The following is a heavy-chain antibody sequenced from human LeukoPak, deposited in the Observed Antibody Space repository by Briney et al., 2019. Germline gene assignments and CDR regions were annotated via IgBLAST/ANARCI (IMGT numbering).Heavy chain of an antibody. J-gene: IGHJ4*02. V-gene: IGHV3-30*18. CDR2: ISYDGSNT. CDR1: GFNFSTYD. CDR3: AKDLLYYESGGYSLDH. D-gene: IGHD3-22*01. Sequence: PGGSLRLSCAASGFNFSTYDMHWVRQAPGKALEWVAVISYDGSNTYYADSVKGRFTVSRDSSKNTLYLKMNSLRAEDTAVYYCAKDLLYYESGGYSLDHWGQGALVTVSS.